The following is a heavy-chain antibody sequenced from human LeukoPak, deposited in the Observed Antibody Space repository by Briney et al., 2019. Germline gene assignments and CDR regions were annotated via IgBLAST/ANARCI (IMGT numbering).Heavy chain of an antibody. CDR2: ISAYNGNT. CDR3: ARSAGWIVEMATISSFDY. D-gene: IGHD5-24*01. CDR1: GYTSTSYG. V-gene: IGHV1-18*01. J-gene: IGHJ4*02. Sequence: ASVKVSCKASGYTSTSYGISWVRQAPGQGLEWMGWISAYNGNTNYAQKLQGRVTMTTDTSTSTAYMELRSLRSDDTAVYYCARSAGWIVEMATISSFDYWGQGTLVTVSS.